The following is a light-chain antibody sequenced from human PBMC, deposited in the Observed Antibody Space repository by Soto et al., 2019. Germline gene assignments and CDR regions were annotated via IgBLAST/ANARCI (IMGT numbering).Light chain of an antibody. CDR2: EVT. CDR3: SSYAGSNNV. J-gene: IGLJ2*01. V-gene: IGLV2-8*01. Sequence: QSALTQPPSASGSPGQSVTISCTGNSSDVGGYNYVSWYQQHPGKAPKLMIYEVTKRPSGVPDRFSGSKSGNTASLTVSGLQAEDEADYYCSSYAGSNNVFGGGTKLTVL. CDR1: SSDVGGYNY.